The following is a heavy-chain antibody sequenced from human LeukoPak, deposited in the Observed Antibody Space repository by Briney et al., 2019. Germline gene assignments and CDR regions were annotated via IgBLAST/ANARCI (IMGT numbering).Heavy chain of an antibody. J-gene: IGHJ3*02. CDR3: AGALFHFDSSGYDMDGYDI. CDR2: TTPIFGSA. CDR1: GGTFSNYA. D-gene: IGHD3-22*01. V-gene: IGHV1-69*05. Sequence: SVTVSCKASGGTFSNYALSWVRQAPGKGLEWMGGTTPIFGSAEYAQNFQGRVTVTTDESTSTAYMEMSSLRSDDTAVYYCAGALFHFDSSGYDMDGYDIWGQGTMVTVSS.